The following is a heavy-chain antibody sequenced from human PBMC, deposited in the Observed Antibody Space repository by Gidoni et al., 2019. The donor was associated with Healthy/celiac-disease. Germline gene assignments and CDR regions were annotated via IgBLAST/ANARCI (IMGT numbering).Heavy chain of an antibody. D-gene: IGHD6-13*01. CDR1: GFTFDDYA. J-gene: IGHJ6*02. Sequence: EVQLVESGGGLVQPGRSLRLSCAASGFTFDDYAMHGVRQAPGKGLEWVSGISWNSGSIGYADSVKGRFTISRDNAKNSLYLQMNSLRAEDTALYYCAKDRYSSSWDYYYGMDVWGQGTTVTVSS. V-gene: IGHV3-9*01. CDR3: AKDRYSSSWDYYYGMDV. CDR2: ISWNSGSI.